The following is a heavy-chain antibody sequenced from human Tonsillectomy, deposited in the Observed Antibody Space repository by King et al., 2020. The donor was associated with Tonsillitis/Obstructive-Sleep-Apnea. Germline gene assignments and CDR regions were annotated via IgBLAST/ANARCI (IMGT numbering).Heavy chain of an antibody. Sequence: VQLPQWGAGLLKPSETLSLTCAVYGGSFSGYYWSWIRQPPGKGLEWIGEINHSGSTNYNPSLKSRVTISVDTSKNQFSLKLSSVTAADTAVYYCARSWGVGATHFDYWGQGTLVTVSS. CDR1: GGSFSGYY. CDR3: ARSWGVGATHFDY. D-gene: IGHD1-26*01. J-gene: IGHJ4*02. CDR2: INHSGST. V-gene: IGHV4-34*01.